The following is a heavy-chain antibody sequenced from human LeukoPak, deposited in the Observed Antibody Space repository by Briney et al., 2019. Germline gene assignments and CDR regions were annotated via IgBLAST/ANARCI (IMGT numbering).Heavy chain of an antibody. V-gene: IGHV3-30*02. CDR1: GFTFSTYG. Sequence: GGSLRLSCAASGFTFSTYGMHWGGQAPGKGLEGVAFIRFDGSNKYYADSMRGRFTISRDNSKNTLYLQMNSLRAEDTAVYYCAKDRSGGYSFDYWGQGTLVTVSS. CDR3: AKDRSGGYSFDY. CDR2: IRFDGSNK. D-gene: IGHD3-22*01. J-gene: IGHJ4*02.